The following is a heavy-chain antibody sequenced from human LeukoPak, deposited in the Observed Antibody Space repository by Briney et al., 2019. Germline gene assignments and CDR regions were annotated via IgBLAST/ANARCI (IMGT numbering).Heavy chain of an antibody. CDR3: AKFGMSSSSGFDY. Sequence: GGSLRLSCAASGFTFSSYGMHWVRQAPGKGLEWVAVISYDGSNKYYADSVKGRFTISRDNFKNTLYLQMNSLRAEDTAVYYCAKFGMSSSSGFDYRGQGTLVTVSS. CDR2: ISYDGSNK. CDR1: GFTFSSYG. J-gene: IGHJ4*02. D-gene: IGHD6-6*01. V-gene: IGHV3-30*18.